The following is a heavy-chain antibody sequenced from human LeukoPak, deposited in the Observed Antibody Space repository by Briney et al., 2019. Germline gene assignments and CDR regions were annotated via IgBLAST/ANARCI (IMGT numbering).Heavy chain of an antibody. V-gene: IGHV3-21*01. CDR3: ARDWSSSWGFQH. CDR1: GFTLSTYS. Sequence: GGSLRLSCEASGFTLSTYSVNWVRQAPGKGLEWVSAISISGTYTYYADSVKGRFTISRDNANNSLYLQMNSLRAEDTAVYYCARDWSSSWGFQHWGQGTLVTVSS. CDR2: ISISGTYT. J-gene: IGHJ1*01. D-gene: IGHD6-13*01.